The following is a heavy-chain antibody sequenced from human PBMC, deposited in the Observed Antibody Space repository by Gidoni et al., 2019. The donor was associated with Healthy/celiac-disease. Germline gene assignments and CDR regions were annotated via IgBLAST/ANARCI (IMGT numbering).Heavy chain of an antibody. Sequence: QVQLVQSGAEVKKPGSSVTVSCKASGGTFSSYAIRWVRQAPGQGLEWMGGIIPIFGTANYAQKFQGRVTITADKSTSTADMELSSLRSEDTAVYYCARVSQYYYDSSGTPYYYYYMDVWGKGTTVTVSS. J-gene: IGHJ6*03. CDR2: IIPIFGTA. V-gene: IGHV1-69*06. CDR1: GGTFSSYA. D-gene: IGHD3-22*01. CDR3: ARVSQYYYDSSGTPYYYYYMDV.